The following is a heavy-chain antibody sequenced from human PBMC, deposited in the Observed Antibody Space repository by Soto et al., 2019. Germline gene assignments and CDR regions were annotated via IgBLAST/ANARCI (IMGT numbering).Heavy chain of an antibody. V-gene: IGHV4-34*01. J-gene: IGHJ4*02. Sequence: SETLSLTCAVYGGSFSGYYWSWIRQPPGKGLEWIGEINHSGSTNYNPSLKSRVTISVDTSKNQFSLKLSSVTAADTAVYYCATSPWKNYYGSGRLDWDYWGQGTLVTVSS. CDR3: ATSPWKNYYGSGRLDWDY. CDR1: GGSFSGYY. D-gene: IGHD3-10*01. CDR2: INHSGST.